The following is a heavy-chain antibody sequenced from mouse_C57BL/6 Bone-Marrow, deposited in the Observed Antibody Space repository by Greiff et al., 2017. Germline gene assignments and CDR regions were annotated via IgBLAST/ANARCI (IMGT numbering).Heavy chain of an antibody. Sequence: QVQLQQPGAELVKPGASVKLSCKAYGYTFTSYWMHWVKQRPGQGLEWIGMIHPNSGSTNYNEKFKSKATLTVDKSSSTAYMQLSSLTSEDSAVYYCARSGDYDLYWYFDVWGTGTTVTVSS. J-gene: IGHJ1*03. D-gene: IGHD2-4*01. CDR3: ARSGDYDLYWYFDV. V-gene: IGHV1-64*01. CDR2: IHPNSGST. CDR1: GYTFTSYW.